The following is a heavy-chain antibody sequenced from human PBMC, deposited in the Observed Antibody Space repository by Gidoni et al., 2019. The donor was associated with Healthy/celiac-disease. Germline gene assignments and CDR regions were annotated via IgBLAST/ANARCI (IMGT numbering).Heavy chain of an antibody. J-gene: IGHJ4*02. V-gene: IGHV3-30*03. CDR3: ASGSQEGGYSGYDITGGFDY. CDR1: GFTFSSSG. D-gene: IGHD5-12*01. CDR2: ISYDGSNK. Sequence: QVQLVESGGGVVQPGRSLRLSCAASGFTFSSSGMPWVRQAPGKGLEWVAVISYDGSNKYYADSVKGRFTISRDNSKNTLYLQMNSLRAEDTAVYYCASGSQEGGYSGYDITGGFDYWGQGTLVTVSS.